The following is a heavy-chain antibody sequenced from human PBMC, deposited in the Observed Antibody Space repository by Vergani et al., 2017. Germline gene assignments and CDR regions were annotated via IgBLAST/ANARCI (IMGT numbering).Heavy chain of an antibody. CDR1: GFTFSNYA. J-gene: IGHJ4*02. D-gene: IGHD6-6*01. CDR2: ISYDGNNK. Sequence: QVQLVESGGGVVQPGRSLRLSCAASGFTFSNYALHWVRQTPGKGLEWVAVISYDGNNKYYVDSVKGRFTISRDNSKNTMFVQMNSLRIEDTAVYYCARDSGDSSSLGYWGQGTLVTVSS. CDR3: ARDSGDSSSLGY. V-gene: IGHV3-30*04.